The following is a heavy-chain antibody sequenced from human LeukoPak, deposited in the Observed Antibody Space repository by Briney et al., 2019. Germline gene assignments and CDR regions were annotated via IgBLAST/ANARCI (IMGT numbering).Heavy chain of an antibody. CDR2: ISAYNGNT. V-gene: IGHV1-18*01. J-gene: IGHJ4*02. CDR3: ARDRDGYSNDSSSPFDY. Sequence: ASVKVSSKASGYTFTSYGIIWVLQAPGQELEWRGWISAYNGNTNYSQKLQGRVTMTTDTSTSTAYMELRSLRSDDTAVYYCARDRDGYSNDSSSPFDYWGQGTLVTVSS. CDR1: GYTFTSYG. D-gene: IGHD5-18*01.